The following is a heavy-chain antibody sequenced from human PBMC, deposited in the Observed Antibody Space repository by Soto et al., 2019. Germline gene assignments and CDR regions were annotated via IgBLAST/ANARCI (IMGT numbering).Heavy chain of an antibody. Sequence: QITLEETGPTLVKPTQTLTLTCTFSGFSLTTGRVGVGWIRQPPGKALEWLAVIHWNDDNHYSPALKSRLTITKDTSKNQVVLTLTNMDPVDTATYYCTHRLVGSGQGYWGQGTLVTVSS. J-gene: IGHJ4*02. CDR3: THRLVGSGQGY. CDR2: IHWNDDN. CDR1: GFSLTTGRVG. D-gene: IGHD2-15*01. V-gene: IGHV2-5*01.